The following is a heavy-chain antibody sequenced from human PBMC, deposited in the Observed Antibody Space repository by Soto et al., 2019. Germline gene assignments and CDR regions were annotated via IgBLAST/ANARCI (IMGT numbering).Heavy chain of an antibody. CDR1: GGSFSGYY. D-gene: IGHD3-3*01. J-gene: IGHJ4*02. Sequence: SETLSLTCAVYGGSFSGYYWSWIRQPPGKGLEWIGEINHSGSTNYNPSLKSRVTTSVDTSKNQFSLKLSSVTAADTAVYYCARGRITIFGVVILSKYYFDYWGQDTLVTVSS. CDR3: ARGRITIFGVVILSKYYFDY. CDR2: INHSGST. V-gene: IGHV4-34*01.